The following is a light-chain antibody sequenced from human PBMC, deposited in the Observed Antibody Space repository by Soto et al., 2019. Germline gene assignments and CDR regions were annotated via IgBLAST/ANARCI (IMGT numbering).Light chain of an antibody. CDR1: TSNIGGKS. V-gene: IGLV1-44*01. J-gene: IGLJ2*01. CDR2: SDD. Sequence: SVLTQPPSASATPGQRVTISCSGSTSNIGGKSVTWYQQIPGAAPKVVIHSDDQRPSGVPDRFSGSKSGTSASLAINAVQSEDEADYFCSSWDDSLTVVFGGGTKLTVL. CDR3: SSWDDSLTVV.